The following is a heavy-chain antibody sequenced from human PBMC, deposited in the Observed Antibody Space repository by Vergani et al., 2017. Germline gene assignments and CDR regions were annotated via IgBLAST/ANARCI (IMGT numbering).Heavy chain of an antibody. CDR1: GFTFSHYS. Sequence: EVQMVESGGGLVKPGGSLRLSCVASGFTFSHYSMNWVRQAPGKGLEWVSSISGNNDDVYYADSVKGRFTISRDNAKNSLYLDMSSLRAEDTAVYYCAKAGGGTHRDYYYYYYMDVWGKGTTVTVSS. J-gene: IGHJ6*03. CDR3: AKAGGGTHRDYYYYYYMDV. D-gene: IGHD1-26*01. CDR2: ISGNNDDV. V-gene: IGHV3-21*01.